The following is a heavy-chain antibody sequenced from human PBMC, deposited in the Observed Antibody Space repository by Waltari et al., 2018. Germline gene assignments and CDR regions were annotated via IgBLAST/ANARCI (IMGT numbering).Heavy chain of an antibody. V-gene: IGHV4-4*02. CDR2: IYHSGST. J-gene: IGHJ4*02. Sequence: QVQLQESGPGLVKPSGTLSLTCAVSGGSISSSNWWSWVRQPPGKGLEWIGEIYHSGSTNYNPSRKGRVTISVDKSKNQFSLKLSSVTAADTAVYYCARGDYDYVWGSYRYFDYWGQGTLVTVSS. CDR1: GGSISSSNW. CDR3: ARGDYDYVWGSYRYFDY. D-gene: IGHD3-16*02.